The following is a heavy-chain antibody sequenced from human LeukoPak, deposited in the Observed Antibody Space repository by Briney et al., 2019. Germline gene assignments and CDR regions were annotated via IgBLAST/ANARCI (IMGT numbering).Heavy chain of an antibody. CDR2: IWYDGSNK. V-gene: IGHV3-33*01. Sequence: PGRSLRLSCAASGFTFSSYGMHWARQAPGKGLEWVAVIWYDGSNKYYADSVKGRFTISRDNSKNTLYLQMNSLRAEDTAVYYCARDRWSGYDLGYFDYWGQGTLVTVSS. CDR1: GFTFSSYG. D-gene: IGHD5-12*01. J-gene: IGHJ4*02. CDR3: ARDRWSGYDLGYFDY.